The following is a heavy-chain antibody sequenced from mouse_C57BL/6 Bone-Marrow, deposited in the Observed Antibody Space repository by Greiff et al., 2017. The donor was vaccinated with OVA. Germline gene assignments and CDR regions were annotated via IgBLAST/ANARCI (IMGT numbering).Heavy chain of an antibody. CDR2: IYPRGGDT. D-gene: IGHD1-1*01. CDR3: ARGDGSSTPWFAY. Sequence: VQLLQSGAELARPGASVKLSCKASGYTFTSYGISWVKQRTGQGLEWIGEIYPRGGDTYYNEKFKGKATLTADKSSSTAYMELRSLTSEDSAVYYGARGDGSSTPWFAYWGQGTLVTVSA. V-gene: IGHV1-81*01. CDR1: GYTFTSYG. J-gene: IGHJ3*01.